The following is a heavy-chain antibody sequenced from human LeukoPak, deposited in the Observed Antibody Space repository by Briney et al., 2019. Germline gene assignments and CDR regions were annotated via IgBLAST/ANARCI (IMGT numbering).Heavy chain of an antibody. J-gene: IGHJ5*02. CDR2: IYYSGST. D-gene: IGHD3-22*01. V-gene: IGHV4-39*07. CDR3: ARVVVVITTSQLFNWFDP. CDR1: GGSISSSSYY. Sequence: NPSETLSLTCTVSGGSISSSSYYWGWIRQPPGKGLEWIGSIYYSGSTNYNPSLKSRVTISVDTSKNQFSLKLSSVTAADTAVYYCARVVVVITTSQLFNWFDPWGQGTLVTVSS.